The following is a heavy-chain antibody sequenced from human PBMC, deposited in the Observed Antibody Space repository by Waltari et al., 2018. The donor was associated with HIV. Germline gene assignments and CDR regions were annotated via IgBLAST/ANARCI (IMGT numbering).Heavy chain of an antibody. D-gene: IGHD3-10*01. CDR1: GYSINSGYY. CDR3: AGGPSGSYFY. V-gene: IGHV4-38-2*02. Sequence: QVQLQQSGPGLVTPSENLSLTCTVSGYSINSGYYWGWIRQPPGKGLEWISIIYHSGSTYENPSLKGRVTTSVDTSKNQYSLSLTSVTAADTAVYYCAGGPSGSYFYWGQGTLVTVSS. J-gene: IGHJ4*01. CDR2: IYHSGST.